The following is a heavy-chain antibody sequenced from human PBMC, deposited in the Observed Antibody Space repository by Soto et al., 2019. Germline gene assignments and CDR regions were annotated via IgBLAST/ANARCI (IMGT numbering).Heavy chain of an antibody. Sequence: GESLKISCKGSGYSFTSYWIGWVRQMPGKGLEWMGIIYPGDSDTRYSPSFQGQVTISADKSISTAYLQWSSLKASDTAMYYCARHKLRWDFGVVSDTGDYYMDVWGKGTTVTVSS. CDR3: ARHKLRWDFGVVSDTGDYYMDV. CDR2: IYPGDSDT. V-gene: IGHV5-51*01. J-gene: IGHJ6*03. CDR1: GYSFTSYW. D-gene: IGHD3-3*01.